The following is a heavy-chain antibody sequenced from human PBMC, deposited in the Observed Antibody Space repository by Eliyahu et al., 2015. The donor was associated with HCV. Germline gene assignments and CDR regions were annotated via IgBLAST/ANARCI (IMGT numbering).Heavy chain of an antibody. J-gene: IGHJ5*02. D-gene: IGHD5-12*01. V-gene: IGHV4-59*08. Sequence: QVQLQESGPGLVKPSETLSLTCTVSGGSISSYYWSWIRQPPGKGLEWIGYIYYSGSTNYNPSLKSRVTISVDTSKNQFSLKLSSVTAADTAVYYCARHRIVATRGRSPSWFDPWGQGTLVTVSS. CDR2: IYYSGST. CDR1: GGSISSYY. CDR3: ARHRIVATRGRSPSWFDP.